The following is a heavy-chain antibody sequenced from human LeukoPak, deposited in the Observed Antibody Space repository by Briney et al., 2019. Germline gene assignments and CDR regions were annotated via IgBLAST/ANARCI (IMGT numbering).Heavy chain of an antibody. CDR2: INHSGST. J-gene: IGHJ4*02. CDR1: GGSFSGYY. CDR3: ARGPDSSSWTIEGFDY. Sequence: SETLSLTCAVYGGSFSGYYWSWIRQPPGNGLEWIGEINHSGSTNYKPSLKSRVTISVDTSKNQFSLKLSSVTAADTAVYYCARGPDSSSWTIEGFDYWGQGTLVTVSS. D-gene: IGHD6-13*01. V-gene: IGHV4-34*01.